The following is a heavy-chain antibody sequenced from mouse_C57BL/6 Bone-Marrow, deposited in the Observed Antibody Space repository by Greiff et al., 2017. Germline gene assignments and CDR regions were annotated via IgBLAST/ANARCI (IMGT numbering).Heavy chain of an antibody. CDR1: GYSFTSYW. CDR3: ARPTEYYYYAMDY. Sequence: VQLQQPGAELVKPGASVKMSCKASGYSFTSYWITWVKQRPGQGLEWIGDIYPGTGSTNYNEKFKSKATLTVDTSSSTAYMQLSSLTYEDSAVYYCARPTEYYYYAMDYWGQGTSVTVSS. V-gene: IGHV1-55*01. J-gene: IGHJ4*01. CDR2: IYPGTGST. D-gene: IGHD1-1*01.